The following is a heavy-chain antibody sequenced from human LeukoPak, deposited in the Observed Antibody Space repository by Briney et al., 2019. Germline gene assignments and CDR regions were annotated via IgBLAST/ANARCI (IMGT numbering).Heavy chain of an antibody. V-gene: IGHV1-46*01. D-gene: IGHD3-16*01. CDR3: ARWGPVGSRYYYYMDV. CDR1: GGTFSNYA. Sequence: GASVKVSCKASGGTFSNYAISWVRQAPGQGLEWMGIINPSGGSTSYAQKFQGRVTMTRDTSTSTVYMELSSLRSEDTAVYYCARWGPVGSRYYYYMDVWGKGTTVTVSS. CDR2: INPSGGST. J-gene: IGHJ6*03.